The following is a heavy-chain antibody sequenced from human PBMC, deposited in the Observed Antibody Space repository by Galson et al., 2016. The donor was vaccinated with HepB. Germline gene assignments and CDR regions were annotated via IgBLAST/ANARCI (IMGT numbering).Heavy chain of an antibody. CDR1: GFTFFNYA. D-gene: IGHD2-2*01. CDR2: ISGSGGST. CDR3: AKGRSLSAAVSIWFDP. J-gene: IGHJ5*02. V-gene: IGHV3-23*01. Sequence: SLRLSCAASGFTFFNYAMSWVRQAPGKGLEWVSSISGSGGSTFYADSVKGRFTISRDNSKNTVYLQMNSLRAEGTAVYYCAKGRSLSAAVSIWFDPWGQGTLVTVSS.